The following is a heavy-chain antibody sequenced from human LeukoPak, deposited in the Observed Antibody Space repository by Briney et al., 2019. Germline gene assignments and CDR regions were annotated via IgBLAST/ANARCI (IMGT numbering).Heavy chain of an antibody. CDR2: VDHTGST. V-gene: IGHV4-59*12. Sequence: SETLSLTCTVSDDSITMYYWTWIRQPPGKGLEWIGYVDHTGSTNYNPSLKSRVTISVDTSKNQFSLKLSSVTAADTAVYYCARDAATPDFYAFDIWGQGTLVTVSS. CDR1: DDSITMYY. J-gene: IGHJ3*02. CDR3: ARDAATPDFYAFDI. D-gene: IGHD2-15*01.